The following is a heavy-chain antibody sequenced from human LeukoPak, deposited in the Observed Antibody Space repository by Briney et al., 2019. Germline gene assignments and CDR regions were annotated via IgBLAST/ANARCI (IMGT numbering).Heavy chain of an antibody. CDR2: ISSSGSTI. V-gene: IGHV3-11*04. D-gene: IGHD5-18*01. CDR3: ARDRPPKLWRDYWYFDL. CDR1: EFSVSSNY. J-gene: IGHJ2*01. Sequence: GGSLRLSCAASEFSVSSNYMSWVRQAPGKGLEWASYISSSGSTIYYADSVKGRFTISRDNAKNSLYLQMNSLRAEDTAVYYCARDRPPKLWRDYWYFDLWGRGTLVTVSS.